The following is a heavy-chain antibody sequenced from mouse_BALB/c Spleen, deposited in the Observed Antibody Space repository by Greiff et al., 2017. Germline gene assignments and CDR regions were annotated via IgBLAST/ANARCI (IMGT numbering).Heavy chain of an antibody. CDR3: ARGNWIYFAMDH. V-gene: IGHV1-7*01. CDR2: INPSTGYT. J-gene: IGHJ4*01. CDR1: GYTFTSYW. Sequence: QVQLKESGAELAKPGASVKMSCKASGYTFTSYWMHWVKQRPGQGLEWIGYINPSTGYTEYNQKFKDKATLTADKSSSTAYMQLSSLTSEDSAVYYCARGNWIYFAMDHWGQGTSGTGSS. D-gene: IGHD4-1*01.